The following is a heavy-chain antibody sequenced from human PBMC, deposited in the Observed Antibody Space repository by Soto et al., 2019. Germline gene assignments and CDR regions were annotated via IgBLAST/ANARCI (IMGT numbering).Heavy chain of an antibody. D-gene: IGHD1-20*01. Sequence: GGSVKVSFQASGYIFTCYYMHWVGQAPGRGLEWMGGINPNSGGTNYAQKFQGRVTITRDTSISTAYMELSRLRSDDTAVYYCAREPRGEATDNWNYVDYWGQGTLVTVSS. CDR3: AREPRGEATDNWNYVDY. CDR2: INPNSGGT. J-gene: IGHJ4*02. V-gene: IGHV1-2*02. CDR1: GYIFTCYY.